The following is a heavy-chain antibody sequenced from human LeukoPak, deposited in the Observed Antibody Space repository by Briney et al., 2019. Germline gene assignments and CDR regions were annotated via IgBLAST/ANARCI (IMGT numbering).Heavy chain of an antibody. CDR1: GGSISSGDYY. V-gene: IGHV4-30-4*01. CDR2: IYYSGCT. Sequence: SETLSLTCTVSGGSISSGDYYWSWIRQPPGKGLEWIGYIYYSGCTYYNPSLKSRVTISVDTSKNQFSLKLSSVTAADTAVYYCARDLGYCSGGSCYSGPNWFDPWGQGTLVTVSS. D-gene: IGHD2-15*01. J-gene: IGHJ5*02. CDR3: ARDLGYCSGGSCYSGPNWFDP.